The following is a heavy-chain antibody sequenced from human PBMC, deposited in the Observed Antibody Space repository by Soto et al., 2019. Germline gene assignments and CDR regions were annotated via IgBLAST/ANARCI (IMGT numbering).Heavy chain of an antibody. V-gene: IGHV4-31*03. D-gene: IGHD6-6*01. J-gene: IGHJ5*02. CDR1: GESISSGGYY. Sequence: QVQLQESGPGLVKPSQTLSLTCTVSGESISSGGYYWSWIRHHPGKGLEWIGYIYDSESAYYNPSLKSRVTISMETAKNQFAMRLSSVTAADTAVYFCARAFSSSSAVDLWGQGTQVTVSS. CDR3: ARAFSSSSAVDL. CDR2: IYDSESA.